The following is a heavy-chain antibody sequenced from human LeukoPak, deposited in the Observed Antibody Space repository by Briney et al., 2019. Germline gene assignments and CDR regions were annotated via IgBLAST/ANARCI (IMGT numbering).Heavy chain of an antibody. J-gene: IGHJ5*02. D-gene: IGHD3-16*01. CDR2: IYYSGNT. CDR3: ARFTPQGYGWGGYNRFDP. V-gene: IGHV4-59*01. Sequence: SETLSLTCTVSGGSISSYYWNWIRQPPGKGLEWIGFIYYSGNTNYNPSLKSRVTISVDTSKNQFSLNLTSVTAADTAVYYCARFTPQGYGWGGYNRFDPWGQGTLVTVSS. CDR1: GGSISSYY.